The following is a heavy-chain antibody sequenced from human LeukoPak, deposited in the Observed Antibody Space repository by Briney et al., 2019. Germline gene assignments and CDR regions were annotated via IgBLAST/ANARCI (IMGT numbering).Heavy chain of an antibody. V-gene: IGHV3-23*01. Sequence: GGSLRLSCAASGFTFSSYAMSWVRQAPGKGLEWVSAISGSGGSTYYADSVRGRFTISRDNSKNTLYLQMNSLRAEDTAVYYCAKDSNGQLWPNYYYGMDVWGQGTTVTVSS. J-gene: IGHJ6*02. CDR1: GFTFSSYA. CDR2: ISGSGGST. D-gene: IGHD5-18*01. CDR3: AKDSNGQLWPNYYYGMDV.